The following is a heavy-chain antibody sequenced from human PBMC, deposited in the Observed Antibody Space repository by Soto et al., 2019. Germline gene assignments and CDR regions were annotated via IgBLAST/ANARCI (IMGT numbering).Heavy chain of an antibody. CDR1: GYTFTNFD. CDR2: INPDNGKT. V-gene: IGHV1-8*01. CDR3: ARLSAQKWNNWFDP. D-gene: IGHD1-26*01. J-gene: IGHJ5*02. Sequence: ASVKVSCKASGYTFTNFDLHWVRQAPGQGLEWMGKINPDNGKTVYAQTFQGRVTMTRDTSMSTAYLELSGLRSEDTAVYFCARLSAQKWNNWFDPWGQGTPVTVSS.